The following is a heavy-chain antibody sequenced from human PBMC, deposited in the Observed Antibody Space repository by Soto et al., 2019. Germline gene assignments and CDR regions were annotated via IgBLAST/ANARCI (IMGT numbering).Heavy chain of an antibody. D-gene: IGHD6-13*01. CDR1: GGTFSSYA. CDR3: ARGIAAAGDSFGMDV. Sequence: GASVKVSCKASGGTFSSYAISWVRQAPGQGLEWMGGIIPIFGTANYAQKFQGRVTITADESTSTAYMELSSLRSEDTAVYYCARGIAAAGDSFGMDVWGQGTTVTVSS. J-gene: IGHJ6*02. CDR2: IIPIFGTA. V-gene: IGHV1-69*13.